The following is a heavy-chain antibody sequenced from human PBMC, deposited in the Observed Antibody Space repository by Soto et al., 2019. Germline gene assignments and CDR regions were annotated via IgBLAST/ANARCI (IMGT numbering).Heavy chain of an antibody. CDR2: ISSNSAYI. D-gene: IGHD6-13*01. V-gene: IGHV3-21*01. CDR1: GFTFRSFT. CDR3: MRDASRDSSARGWFDP. J-gene: IGHJ5*02. Sequence: GGSLRLSCAASGFTFRSFTMNWVRQAPGKGLEWVSTISSNSAYIYYTDALRGRFTISRDNAKNSLHLQMNSLRAEDTAVYYCMRDASRDSSARGWFDPWGPGTLVTVS.